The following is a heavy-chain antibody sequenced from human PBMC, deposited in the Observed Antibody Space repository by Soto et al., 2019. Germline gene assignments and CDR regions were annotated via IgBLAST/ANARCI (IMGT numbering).Heavy chain of an antibody. CDR1: GFTSSNYA. D-gene: IGHD3-9*01. V-gene: IGHV3-23*01. J-gene: IGHJ6*02. CDR2: ISGGGDST. CDR3: AKALRYFDWLLRPWNSMDV. Sequence: EVQLLESGGGLVQPGGSLRLSCAASGFTSSNYAMSWVRQAPGKGLEWVSTISGGGDSTYYADSVKGRFTISRENSRNTLCLQMNSLRAEDTAVYYCAKALRYFDWLLRPWNSMDVWGQGTTITVSS.